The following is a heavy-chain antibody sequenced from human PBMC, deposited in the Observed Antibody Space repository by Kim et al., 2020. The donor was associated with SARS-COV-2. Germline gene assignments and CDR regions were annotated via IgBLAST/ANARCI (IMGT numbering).Heavy chain of an antibody. J-gene: IGHJ4*02. CDR2: EK. Sequence: EKYYVDAVKGRFTISRDNAKNSLSLQMNSLRAEDTAVYYCATEDTYGSLHWGQGTPVTVSS. CDR3: ATEDTYGSLH. D-gene: IGHD5-18*01. V-gene: IGHV3-7*03.